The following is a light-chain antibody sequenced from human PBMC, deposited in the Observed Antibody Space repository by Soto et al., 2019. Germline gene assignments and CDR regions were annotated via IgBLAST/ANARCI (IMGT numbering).Light chain of an antibody. V-gene: IGKV1-5*03. CDR1: QYISSW. Sequence: DIQMTQSPSTLSASVGDRVTIICRASQYISSWVAWYQQKPGKAPKLLIYKAYSLESGVPSRFSGSGSGTEFPLTISRVQPDYFATYYCQQYNSQRTFGQGREVEIK. CDR3: QQYNSQRT. J-gene: IGKJ1*01. CDR2: KAY.